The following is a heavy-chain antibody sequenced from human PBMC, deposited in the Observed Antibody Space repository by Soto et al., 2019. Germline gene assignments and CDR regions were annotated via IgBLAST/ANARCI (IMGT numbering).Heavy chain of an antibody. Sequence: QVQLVESGGGVVQPGRSLRLSCAASGFTFSSYAMHWVRQAPGKGLEWVAVISYDGSNKYYADSVKGRFTISRDNSKNTLYLQMNSLRAEDTAVYDCARHGAADIVLVPAEMDVWGQGTTVTVSS. CDR3: ARHGAADIVLVPAEMDV. CDR2: ISYDGSNK. V-gene: IGHV3-30-3*01. J-gene: IGHJ6*02. CDR1: GFTFSSYA. D-gene: IGHD2-2*01.